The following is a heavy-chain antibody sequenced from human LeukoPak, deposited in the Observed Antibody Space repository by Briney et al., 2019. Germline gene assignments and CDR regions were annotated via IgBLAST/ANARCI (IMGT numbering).Heavy chain of an antibody. Sequence: PSETLSLTCTVSGGSISSSLYHWGWIRQPPGKGLEWIGSMYYSGSTYYNPSLKSRVTIPVDTSKNQFSLKLSSVTAADTAVYYCATQVAAAGTGWFDPWGQGTLVTVSS. CDR2: MYYSGST. D-gene: IGHD6-13*01. V-gene: IGHV4-39*01. CDR3: ATQVAAAGTGWFDP. CDR1: GGSISSSLYH. J-gene: IGHJ5*02.